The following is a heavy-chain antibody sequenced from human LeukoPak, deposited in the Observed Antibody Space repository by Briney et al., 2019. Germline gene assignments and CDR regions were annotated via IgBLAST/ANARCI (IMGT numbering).Heavy chain of an antibody. CDR3: ARNAVPDRPFSGMDV. J-gene: IGHJ6*04. CDR2: VIPIFGTA. CDR1: GGSFTSYT. V-gene: IGHV1-69*01. Sequence: ASVKVSCKASGGSFTSYTISWVRQAPGQGLEWMGGVIPIFGTANYAQKFQGRVTITADESTSTDYMELSSLRSEDTAVYYCARNAVPDRPFSGMDVWGKGTTVTVSS. D-gene: IGHD2-2*01.